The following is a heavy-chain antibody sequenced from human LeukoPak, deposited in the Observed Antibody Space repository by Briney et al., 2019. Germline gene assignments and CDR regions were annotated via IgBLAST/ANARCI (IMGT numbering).Heavy chain of an antibody. J-gene: IGHJ6*03. CDR3: AREKDDILTGYPLNMDV. CDR2: INPSGGST. D-gene: IGHD3-9*01. CDR1: GYIFSGFY. Sequence: ASVKVSCKASGYIFSGFYIHWVRQAPGQGLEWMGIINPSGGSTSYAQKFQGRVTMTRDTSTSTVYMELSSLRSEDTAVYYCAREKDDILTGYPLNMDVWGKGTTVTISS. V-gene: IGHV1-46*01.